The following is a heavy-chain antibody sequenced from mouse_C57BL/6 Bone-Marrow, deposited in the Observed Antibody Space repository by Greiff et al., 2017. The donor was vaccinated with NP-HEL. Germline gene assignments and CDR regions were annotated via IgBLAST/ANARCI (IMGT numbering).Heavy chain of an antibody. CDR2: INPNNGGT. V-gene: IGHV1-18*01. J-gene: IGHJ1*03. Sequence: VQLQQSGPELVKPGASVKIPCKASGYTFTDYNMDWVKQSHGKSLEWIGDINPNNGGTIYNQKFKGKATLTVDKSSSTAYMELLSLTSEDTAVYYCARSNYRYFDVWGTGTTVTVSS. D-gene: IGHD2-5*01. CDR3: ARSNYRYFDV. CDR1: GYTFTDYN.